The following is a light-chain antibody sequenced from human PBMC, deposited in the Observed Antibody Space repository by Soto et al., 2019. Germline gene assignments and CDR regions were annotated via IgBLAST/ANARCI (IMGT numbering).Light chain of an antibody. CDR3: QQYKSYLVG. Sequence: DIQMTQSPSTLSASVGDRVTITCRASQSISSWLAWYQQKPGKAPKLLIYKASSLESGVPSRFSGSGSGTEFTLTTSSLQPDDFATYYCQQYKSYLVGFGQGTKVDIK. J-gene: IGKJ1*01. CDR1: QSISSW. CDR2: KAS. V-gene: IGKV1-5*03.